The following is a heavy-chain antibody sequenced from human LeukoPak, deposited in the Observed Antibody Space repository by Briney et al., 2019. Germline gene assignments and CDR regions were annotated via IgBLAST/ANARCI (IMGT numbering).Heavy chain of an antibody. V-gene: IGHV1-18*01. CDR3: ARDGVAVAGTALYYYYGMDV. J-gene: IGHJ6*02. Sequence: WASVTVSCRASGYTFTSYGISWVRQAPGQGLEWMGWISAYNGNTNYAQKLQGRVTMTTDTSTSTAYMELRSLRSDDTAVYYCARDGVAVAGTALYYYYGMDVWGQGTTVTVSS. CDR2: ISAYNGNT. D-gene: IGHD6-19*01. CDR1: GYTFTSYG.